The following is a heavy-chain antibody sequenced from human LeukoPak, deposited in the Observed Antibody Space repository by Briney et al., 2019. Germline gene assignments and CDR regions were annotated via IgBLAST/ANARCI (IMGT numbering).Heavy chain of an antibody. Sequence: GGSLRLSCAASGFTFPYFWMTWVRQAPGKGLEWVANIKNDGSQKYYADSVEGRFTISRDNAKHLLYLQMHGLRADDTAVYYCVWGHYGDYTGQGTRVTVSS. V-gene: IGHV3-7*04. J-gene: IGHJ4*02. CDR1: GFTFPYFW. CDR2: IKNDGSQK. CDR3: VWGHYGDY.